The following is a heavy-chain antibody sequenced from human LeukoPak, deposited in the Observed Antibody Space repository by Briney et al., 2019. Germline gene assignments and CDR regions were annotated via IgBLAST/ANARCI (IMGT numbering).Heavy chain of an antibody. CDR1: GYTFTGYY. D-gene: IGHD3-10*01. CDR3: ARGAPSLWFGELLSSLFDY. Sequence: ASVKVSCKASGYTFTGYYMHWVRQAPGQGLEWMGWINPNSGDTNYAQKFQGRVTMTRDTSISTAYMELSRLRSDDTAVYYCARGAPSLWFGELLSSLFDYWGQGTLVTVSS. CDR2: INPNSGDT. V-gene: IGHV1-2*02. J-gene: IGHJ4*02.